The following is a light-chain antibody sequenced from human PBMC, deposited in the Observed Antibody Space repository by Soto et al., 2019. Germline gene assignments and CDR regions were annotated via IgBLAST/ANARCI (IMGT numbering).Light chain of an antibody. J-gene: IGLJ1*01. CDR2: EVS. V-gene: IGLV2-8*01. CDR3: CSYAGTVAYV. CDR1: SGDVGAYNY. Sequence: QSVLTQPPSASGSPGQSVTISCTGTSGDVGAYNYVSWYQQHPGKAPKLMIFEVSTRPSGVSNRFSGSKSGNTASLTISGLQAEEEADYFCCSYAGTVAYVFGSGSKVTVL.